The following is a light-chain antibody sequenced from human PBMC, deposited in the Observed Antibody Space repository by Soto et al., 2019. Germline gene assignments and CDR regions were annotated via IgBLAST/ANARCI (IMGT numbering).Light chain of an antibody. CDR2: EVV. CDR3: SSYAGTNNLV. CDR1: SSDIGGYNY. J-gene: IGLJ2*01. V-gene: IGLV2-8*01. Sequence: QSALTQPPSASGSPGQSVTISCTGTSSDIGGYNYVSWYQQHPGKAPQLMIYEVVKRPSGVPDRFSGYKSGNTASLTVSGLQAEDEADYNCSSYAGTNNLVFGGGTKLTVL.